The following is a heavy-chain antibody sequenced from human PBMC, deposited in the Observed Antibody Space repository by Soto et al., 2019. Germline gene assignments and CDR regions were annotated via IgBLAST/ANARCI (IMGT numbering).Heavy chain of an antibody. J-gene: IGHJ4*02. V-gene: IGHV2-70*01. CDR3: ARTAQQWPLKGYYFDY. CDR2: IDWDDDK. Sequence: SGPTLVNPTQTLTLTCTFSGFSLSTSGMCVSWIRQPPGKALEWLALIDWDDDKYYSTSLKTRLTISKDTSKNQVVLTMTNMDPVDTATYYCARTAQQWPLKGYYFDYWGQGTLVTVSS. CDR1: GFSLSTSGMC. D-gene: IGHD6-19*01.